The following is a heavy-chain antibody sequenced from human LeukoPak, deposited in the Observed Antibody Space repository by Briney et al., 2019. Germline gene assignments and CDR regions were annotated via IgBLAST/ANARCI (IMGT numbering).Heavy chain of an antibody. CDR2: ITSDSSNI. CDR1: GFNIINYS. Sequence: GGSLRLSCAVSGFNIINYSMNWVRQAPGEGLEWVSYITSDSSNIDYADSVQGRFTISRDNVKNSLYLQMNSLSDEDMAMYYCTRDGGSYNFDNWGQGTRVTVSS. D-gene: IGHD3-10*01. V-gene: IGHV3-48*02. CDR3: TRDGGSYNFDN. J-gene: IGHJ4*02.